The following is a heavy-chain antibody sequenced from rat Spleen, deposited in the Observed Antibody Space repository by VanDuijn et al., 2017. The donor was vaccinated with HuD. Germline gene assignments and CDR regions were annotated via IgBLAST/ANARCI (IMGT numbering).Heavy chain of an antibody. J-gene: IGHJ2*01. V-gene: IGHV5-31*01. Sequence: EVQLVESGGGLVQPGRSLKLSCAASGFTFNNYWMTWIRQAPGKGLEWVASISFNGASTYYRDSVKGRFTISRDNAKSTLYLQMESLRSEDTATYYCARSVFDYWGQGVMVTVSS. CDR2: ISFNGAST. CDR1: GFTFNNYW. CDR3: ARSVFDY.